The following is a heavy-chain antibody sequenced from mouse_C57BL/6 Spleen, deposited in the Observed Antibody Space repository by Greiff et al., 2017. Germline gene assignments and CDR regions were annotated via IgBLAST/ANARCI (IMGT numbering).Heavy chain of an antibody. Sequence: DVKLQESGPGLVKPSQSLSLTCSVTGYSITSGYYWNWIRQFPGNKLEWMGYISYDGSNNYNPSLKNRISITRDTSKNQFFLKLNSVTTEDTATYYCARDDGSRRGYFDVWGTGTTVTVSS. CDR3: ARDDGSRRGYFDV. CDR2: ISYDGSN. V-gene: IGHV3-6*01. CDR1: GYSITSGYY. J-gene: IGHJ1*03. D-gene: IGHD1-1*01.